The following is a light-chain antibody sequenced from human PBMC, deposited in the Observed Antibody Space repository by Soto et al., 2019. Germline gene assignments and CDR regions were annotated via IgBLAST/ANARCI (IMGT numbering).Light chain of an antibody. J-gene: IGKJ5*01. Sequence: DIQMTQSPSSLSASVGDRVTITCRASQSIEMHLNWYQQKPGKAPKFLIHAASSLESGVPTRFGGIGSGTDFTLLINSRQPEDFATYYCQQSNSVPITFGKGTRLEIK. CDR2: AAS. V-gene: IGKV1-39*01. CDR3: QQSNSVPIT. CDR1: QSIEMH.